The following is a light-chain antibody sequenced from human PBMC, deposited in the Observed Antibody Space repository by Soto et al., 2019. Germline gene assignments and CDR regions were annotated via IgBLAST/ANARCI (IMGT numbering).Light chain of an antibody. CDR1: QSISSW. Sequence: DLQMTQSPSTLSASVGDRVTITCRASQSISSWLAWYQQKPGKAPKLLIYKASSLESGVPSRFSGSGSGTEFTLTISSLQPDDFATYYCQQYNRWWTFGQGTKLEIK. CDR2: KAS. CDR3: QQYNRWWT. J-gene: IGKJ2*02. V-gene: IGKV1-5*03.